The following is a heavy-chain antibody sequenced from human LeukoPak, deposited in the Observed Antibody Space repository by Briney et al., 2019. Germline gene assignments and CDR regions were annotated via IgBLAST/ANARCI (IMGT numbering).Heavy chain of an antibody. CDR2: ISSSSSYI. J-gene: IGHJ4*02. D-gene: IGHD5-24*01. Sequence: GGSLRLSCAASGFTFSSYSMNWVRQAPGKGLEWVSSISSSSSYIYYADSVKGRFTISRDNAKNSLYLQMNSLRAGDTAVYYCARDVEYGYNPFDYWGQGTLVTVSS. CDR3: ARDVEYGYNPFDY. V-gene: IGHV3-21*01. CDR1: GFTFSSYS.